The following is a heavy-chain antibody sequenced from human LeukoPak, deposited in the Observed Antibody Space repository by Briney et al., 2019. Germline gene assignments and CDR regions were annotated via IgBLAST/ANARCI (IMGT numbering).Heavy chain of an antibody. CDR2: ISWNSGSI. CDR3: AKGILDGTFDY. V-gene: IGHV3-9*01. J-gene: IGHJ4*02. CDR1: GFTFNRCW. Sequence: GGSLRLSCVVSGFTFNRCWMNWVRQAPGKGLEWVSGISWNSGSIGYADSVKGRFTISRDNAKNSLYLQMNSLRAEDTALYYCAKGILDGTFDYWGQGTLVTVSS.